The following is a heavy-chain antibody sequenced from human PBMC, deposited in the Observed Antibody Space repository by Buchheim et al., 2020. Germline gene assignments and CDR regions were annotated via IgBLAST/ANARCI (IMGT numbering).Heavy chain of an antibody. CDR3: ARDYYGVDY. CDR2: INSDGSDS. CDR1: GFIFSNYW. Sequence: EVQLVESGGGLVQPGGSLRLSCAASGFIFSNYWMHWVRQAPGKGLVWVSQINSDGSDSTYADSVKVRFTISRDNAKNTLYLQMNGLRGEDTAVYYCARDYYGVDYWGQGTL. J-gene: IGHJ4*02. V-gene: IGHV3-74*01. D-gene: IGHD3-10*01.